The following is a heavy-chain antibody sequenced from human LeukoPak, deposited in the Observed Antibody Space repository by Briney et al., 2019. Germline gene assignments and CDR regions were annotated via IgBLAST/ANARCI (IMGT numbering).Heavy chain of an antibody. D-gene: IGHD2-8*01. CDR3: AKGAGVLMVYSAIDY. Sequence: PGGSLRLSCAASGFTFSSYAMSWVRQAPGKGLEWVSTISGSGGSTYYADSVKGRSTISRDNSKNTLYLQMNSLRAEDTAVYYCAKGAGVLMVYSAIDYWGQGTLVTVPS. CDR2: ISGSGGST. V-gene: IGHV3-23*01. CDR1: GFTFSSYA. J-gene: IGHJ4*02.